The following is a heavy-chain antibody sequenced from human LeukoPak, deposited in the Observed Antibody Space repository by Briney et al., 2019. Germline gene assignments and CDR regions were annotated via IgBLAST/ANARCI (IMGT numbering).Heavy chain of an antibody. J-gene: IGHJ6*02. CDR2: IHTSGST. Sequence: PSETLSLTCIVSDGSIGNYYWSWIRQPAGKGLEWIGRIHTSGSTNYNPSLKGRVTISVDTSKNQVSLKLNSVTAADTAVYYCARNFGSGGYYGLDVWGQGTTVTVSS. CDR3: ARNFGSGGYYGLDV. D-gene: IGHD3-10*01. CDR1: DGSIGNYY. V-gene: IGHV4-4*07.